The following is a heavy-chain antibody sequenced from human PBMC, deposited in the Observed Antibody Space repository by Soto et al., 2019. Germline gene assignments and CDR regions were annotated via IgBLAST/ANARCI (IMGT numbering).Heavy chain of an antibody. J-gene: IGHJ4*03. D-gene: IGHD2-8*02. V-gene: IGHV3-9*01. Sequence: EVQMVESGGGFIQPGRSLGLSCAASGFTFDDYAMHWVRRVPGRGLEWVSSITWNGNVIGYADSVKGRFTVSRDNAKNSLYLQMSELRPEDTALYYCAKGGPAAFCAGGRCYFDAWGQGIQVTVTS. CDR2: ITWNGNVI. CDR1: GFTFDDYA. CDR3: AKGGPAAFCAGGRCYFDA.